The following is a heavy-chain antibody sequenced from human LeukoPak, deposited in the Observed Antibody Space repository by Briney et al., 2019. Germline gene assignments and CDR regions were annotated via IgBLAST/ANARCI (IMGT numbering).Heavy chain of an antibody. Sequence: GGSLRLSCAASGFTFSDYYMSWIRQAPGKGLEWVSYISSSGSTIYYADSVKGRFTISRDNAKNSLYLQMNSLRAEDTAVYYCASLPGIAAAGTGRNWFDPWGQGTLVTVSS. CDR1: GFTFSDYY. J-gene: IGHJ5*02. V-gene: IGHV3-11*04. D-gene: IGHD6-13*01. CDR3: ASLPGIAAAGTGRNWFDP. CDR2: ISSSGSTI.